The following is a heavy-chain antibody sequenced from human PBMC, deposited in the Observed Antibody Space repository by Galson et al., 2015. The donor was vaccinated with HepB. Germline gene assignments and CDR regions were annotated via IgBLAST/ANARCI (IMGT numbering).Heavy chain of an antibody. V-gene: IGHV5-51*01. CDR2: IYPGDSDT. Sequence: QSGAEVKKPGESLKISCKGSGYSFSSYWIGWVRQMPGKGLEWLGIIYPGDSDTRYSPSFQGQVTLSADKSNSTAYLQWSSLKASDTAIYYCARHVGQQLTPDYWGQGTLVTVSS. CDR3: ARHVGQQLTPDY. D-gene: IGHD6-13*01. J-gene: IGHJ4*02. CDR1: GYSFSSYW.